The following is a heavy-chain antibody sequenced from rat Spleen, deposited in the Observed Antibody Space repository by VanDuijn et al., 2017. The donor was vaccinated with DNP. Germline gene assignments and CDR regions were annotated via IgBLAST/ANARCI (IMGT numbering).Heavy chain of an antibody. V-gene: IGHV5-22*01. J-gene: IGHJ4*01. CDR3: ARQNYYYSGNTLDA. Sequence: EVQLVESGGGLVQPGRSMKLSCAASGFTFSNYDMAWVRQAPTKGLEWVAYISYDGGITNYGDSVKGRFTISRDNAKSTLYLQMYSLRSEDMATYYCARQNYYYSGNTLDAWGQGISVTVSS. CDR1: GFTFSNYD. CDR2: ISYDGGIT. D-gene: IGHD1-1*01.